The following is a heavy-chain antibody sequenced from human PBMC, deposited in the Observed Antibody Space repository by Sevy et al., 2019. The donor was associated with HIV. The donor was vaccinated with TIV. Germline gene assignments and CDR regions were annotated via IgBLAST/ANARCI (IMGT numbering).Heavy chain of an antibody. V-gene: IGHV3-7*01. Sequence: GGSLRLSCAASGFTFSSYWMTWIRQAAGKGLEWVATIKRDGSEVYYMDSVRGRFTISRDNAKNSVYLQMNSLRADDTAVYYCARSSGCAPLDYWGQGTLVTVSS. D-gene: IGHD6-19*01. CDR3: ARSSGCAPLDY. CDR2: IKRDGSEV. J-gene: IGHJ4*02. CDR1: GFTFSSYW.